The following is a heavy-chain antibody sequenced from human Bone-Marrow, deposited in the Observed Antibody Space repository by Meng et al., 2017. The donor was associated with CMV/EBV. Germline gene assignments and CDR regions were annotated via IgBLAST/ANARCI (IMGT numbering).Heavy chain of an antibody. V-gene: IGHV3-30*02. CDR2: IRYDGSNK. D-gene: IGHD3-3*01. J-gene: IGHJ4*02. CDR3: AKLYDFWSGYPEDY. Sequence: GESLKISCAASGFTFDDYAMHWVRQAPGKGLEWVAFIRYDGSNKYYADSVKGRFTISRDNSKNTLYLQMNSLRAEDTAVYYCAKLYDFWSGYPEDYWGQGTLVTVSS. CDR1: GFTFDDYA.